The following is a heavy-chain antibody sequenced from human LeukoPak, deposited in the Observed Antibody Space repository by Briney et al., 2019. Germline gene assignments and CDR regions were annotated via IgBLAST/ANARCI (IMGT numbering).Heavy chain of an antibody. Sequence: GGSLRLSCAASGFTFSDYSMNWVRQAPGKGLEWVSSISSTSNYIYYADSVKGRFTISRDNAKNSLYLQMNSLRAEDTAMYYCAKDGVKYTAMAHDFDCWGQGTLVTVSS. D-gene: IGHD5-18*01. CDR3: AKDGVKYTAMAHDFDC. J-gene: IGHJ4*02. CDR2: ISSTSNYI. V-gene: IGHV3-21*01. CDR1: GFTFSDYS.